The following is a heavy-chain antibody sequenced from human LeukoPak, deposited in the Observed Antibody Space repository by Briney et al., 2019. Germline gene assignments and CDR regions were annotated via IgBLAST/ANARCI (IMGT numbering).Heavy chain of an antibody. CDR3: ARSSSASRY. D-gene: IGHD3-16*01. J-gene: IGHJ4*02. Sequence: GGSLRLSCAASGFTVTSNYMSWVRQAPGKGLEWVSIIYSGGGAYYADSVKGRFTISRDNAKNSLYLQMNSLRAEDTAVYYCARSSSASRYWGQGTLVTVSS. CDR1: GFTVTSNY. CDR2: IYSGGGA. V-gene: IGHV3-66*01.